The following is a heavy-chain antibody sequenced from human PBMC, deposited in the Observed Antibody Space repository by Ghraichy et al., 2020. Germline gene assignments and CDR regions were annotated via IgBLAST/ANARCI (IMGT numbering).Heavy chain of an antibody. V-gene: IGHV1-58*01. CDR3: AIELNLEY. CDR1: GFTLTSSA. J-gene: IGHJ4*02. Sequence: SVKVSCKSSGFTLTSSAVQWVRQARGQRLEWIGWIVVGSGDTKYAQKFQERVTMTRDMSSSTAYMELNSLTSEDTAVYFCAIELNLEYWGQGTLVTVSS. CDR2: IVVGSGDT. D-gene: IGHD5-24*01.